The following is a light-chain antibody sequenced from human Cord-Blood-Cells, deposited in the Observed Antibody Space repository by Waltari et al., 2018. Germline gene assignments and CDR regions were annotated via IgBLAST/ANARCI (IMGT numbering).Light chain of an antibody. V-gene: IGLV2-14*03. CDR2: DVS. Sequence: QSALIQPASVSGSPGQSITISCTGTSSDVGGYNYVPWYQQHPGKAPKLMIYDVSNRPSGVSNRYSASKSGNTASLTISGLQAEDEADYYCSSYTGSSTYVFGTGTKVTVL. CDR3: SSYTGSSTYV. J-gene: IGLJ1*01. CDR1: SSDVGGYNY.